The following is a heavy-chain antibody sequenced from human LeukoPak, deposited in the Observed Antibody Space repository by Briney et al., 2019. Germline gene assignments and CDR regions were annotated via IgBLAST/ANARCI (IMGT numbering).Heavy chain of an antibody. D-gene: IGHD3-3*01. CDR1: GFIFSNYN. CDR3: AKRRFLESTPYYFDY. J-gene: IGHJ4*02. Sequence: PGGSLRLSCAASGFIFSNYNMNWVRQAPGKGLEWVSYISSSGSTIYYADSVKGRFTISRDNAKSSLYLQMNGLRVEDSALYYCAKRRFLESTPYYFDYWGQGTLVTVSS. CDR2: ISSSGSTI. V-gene: IGHV3-48*01.